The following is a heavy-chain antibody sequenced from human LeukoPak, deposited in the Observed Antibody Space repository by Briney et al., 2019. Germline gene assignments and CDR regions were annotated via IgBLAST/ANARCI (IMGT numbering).Heavy chain of an antibody. Sequence: SVQVSCKATGDTFSSYAITWVRQAPGQGLEWMGRIIPIFGTTKYAQKFQGRVTITTDESTSTTYMDLSSLRSEDTAVYYCAREDCSGGSCYYGGPFDYWGQGTLVTVSS. CDR3: AREDCSGGSCYYGGPFDY. V-gene: IGHV1-69*05. J-gene: IGHJ4*02. CDR2: IIPIFGTT. D-gene: IGHD2-15*01. CDR1: GDTFSSYA.